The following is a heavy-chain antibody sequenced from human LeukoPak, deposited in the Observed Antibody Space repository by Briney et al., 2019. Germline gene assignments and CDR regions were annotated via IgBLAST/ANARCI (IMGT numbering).Heavy chain of an antibody. CDR3: AKGDSRGWSELFDY. V-gene: IGHV3-30*18. J-gene: IGHJ4*02. CDR1: GFTFSSYG. D-gene: IGHD6-19*01. CDR2: ISYDGSNK. Sequence: GGSLRLSCAASGFTFSSYGMHWVRQAPGKGLEWVAVISYDGSNKYYADSVKGRFTISRDNSKNTLYLQMNSLRAEDTAVYYCAKGDSRGWSELFDYWGQGTLVTVSS.